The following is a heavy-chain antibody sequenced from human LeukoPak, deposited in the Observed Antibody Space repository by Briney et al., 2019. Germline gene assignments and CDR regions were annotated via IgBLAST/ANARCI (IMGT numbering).Heavy chain of an antibody. V-gene: IGHV4-39*01. CDR1: GGSISSSSYY. J-gene: IGHJ4*02. D-gene: IGHD3-22*01. Sequence: SETLSLTCTVSGGSISSSSYYWGWIRQPPGKGLEWIGSIYYSGSTYYNPSLKSRVTISVDTSKNQFSLKLSSVTAADTAVYYCARPRFVYDSRAGGLDYWGQGTLVTVSS. CDR3: ARPRFVYDSRAGGLDY. CDR2: IYYSGST.